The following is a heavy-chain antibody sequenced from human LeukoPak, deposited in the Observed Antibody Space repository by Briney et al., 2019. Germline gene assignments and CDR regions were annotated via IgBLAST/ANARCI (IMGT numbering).Heavy chain of an antibody. CDR3: AKVGAASAYCGGDCSVDY. J-gene: IGHJ4*02. Sequence: SGTLSLTCAVSGGSISSSNWWSWVRQPPGKGLEWIGEIYHSGSTNYNPSLKSRVTISVDKSKNQFSLKLSSVTAADTAVYYCAKVGAASAYCGGDCSVDYWGQGTLVTVSS. V-gene: IGHV4-4*02. D-gene: IGHD2-21*01. CDR2: IYHSGST. CDR1: GGSISSSNW.